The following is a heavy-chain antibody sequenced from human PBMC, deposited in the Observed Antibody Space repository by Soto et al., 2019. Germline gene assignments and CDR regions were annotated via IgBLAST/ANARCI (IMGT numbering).Heavy chain of an antibody. J-gene: IGHJ4*02. Sequence: QVQLVESGGGVVQPGRSLRLSCAASGFTFSSYAMHWVRQAPGKGLEWVAVIWYDGSKKYYVDSVKGRFTISRDNSKNTLYLQMNSLRAEDTAVYYCARKAYYYDRSGYYFDYWGQGTLVTVSS. CDR1: GFTFSSYA. CDR2: IWYDGSKK. D-gene: IGHD3-22*01. V-gene: IGHV3-33*08. CDR3: ARKAYYYDRSGYYFDY.